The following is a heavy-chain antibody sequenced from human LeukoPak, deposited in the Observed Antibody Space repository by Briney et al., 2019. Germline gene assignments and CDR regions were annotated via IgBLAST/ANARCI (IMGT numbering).Heavy chain of an antibody. Sequence: PGGSLRLSCAASGFTFNDHTMNWVRQPPGKGLEWVSSISTHGSYIYYADSVKGRFTISRDNARNSLYLQMNSLRADDTSVYFCARAGIAAAEFDFWGQGTLVTVSS. J-gene: IGHJ4*02. CDR1: GFTFNDHT. CDR3: ARAGIAAAEFDF. CDR2: ISTHGSYI. D-gene: IGHD6-13*01. V-gene: IGHV3-21*01.